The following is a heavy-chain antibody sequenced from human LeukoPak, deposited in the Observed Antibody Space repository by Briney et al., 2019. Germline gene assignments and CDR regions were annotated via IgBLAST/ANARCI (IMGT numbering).Heavy chain of an antibody. CDR1: GYTFTSYG. V-gene: IGHV1-18*01. CDR2: ISAYNGNT. CDR3: ARSQRWLQLSGEDFDL. D-gene: IGHD5-24*01. J-gene: IGHJ2*01. Sequence: GASVKVSCKASGYTFTSYGISWVRQAPGQGLEWMGWISAYNGNTNYAQKLQGRVTMTTDTSTSTAYMELRSLRSDDTAVYYCARSQRWLQLSGEDFDLWGRGTLVTVSS.